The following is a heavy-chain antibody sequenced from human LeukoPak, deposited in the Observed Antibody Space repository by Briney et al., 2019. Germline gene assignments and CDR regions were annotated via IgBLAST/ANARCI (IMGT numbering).Heavy chain of an antibody. D-gene: IGHD1-26*01. Sequence: SVKVSCKASGYIFTAYGISWVRQAPGQGLEWMGRIIPILGIANYAQKFQGRVTITADKSTSTAYMELSSLRSEDTAVYYCARIPSSSRGSADYWGQGTLVTVSS. J-gene: IGHJ4*02. CDR3: ARIPSSSRGSADY. V-gene: IGHV1-69*04. CDR1: GYIFTAYG. CDR2: IIPILGIA.